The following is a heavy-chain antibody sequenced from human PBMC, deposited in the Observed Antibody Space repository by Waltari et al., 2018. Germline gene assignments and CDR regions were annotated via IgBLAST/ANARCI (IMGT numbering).Heavy chain of an antibody. V-gene: IGHV4-39*07. CDR2: IYYSGST. Sequence: QLQLQESGPGLVKPSETLSLTCTVSGGSISSSSYYWGWIRQPPGKGLEWIGSIYYSGSTYYNPSLKSRVTISVDTSKNQFSLKLSSVTAADTAVYYCARYSLRYYDILTGYYTDYWGQGTLVTVSS. CDR3: ARYSLRYYDILTGYYTDY. J-gene: IGHJ4*02. D-gene: IGHD3-9*01. CDR1: GGSISSSSYY.